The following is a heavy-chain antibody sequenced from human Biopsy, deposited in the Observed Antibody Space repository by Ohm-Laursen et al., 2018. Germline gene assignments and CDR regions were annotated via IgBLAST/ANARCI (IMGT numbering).Heavy chain of an antibody. CDR2: INPHSGTT. CDR1: GYTFTGQY. J-gene: IGHJ1*01. CDR3: AKGQDLRGGAEYFQH. Sequence: GASVKVSCKASGYTFTGQYLHWVRQVPEHGLEWMGWINPHSGTTKFAQDFQGRVTMTRDTSITTAYMELRRLRSDDTAVYYCAKGQDLRGGAEYFQHWGQGALVTVSS. D-gene: IGHD2-15*01. V-gene: IGHV1-2*02.